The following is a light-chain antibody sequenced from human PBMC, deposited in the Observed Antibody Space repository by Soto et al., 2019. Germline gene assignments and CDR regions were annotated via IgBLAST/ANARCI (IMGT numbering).Light chain of an antibody. CDR1: QTVGSK. J-gene: IGKJ1*01. V-gene: IGKV3-15*01. CDR2: GAS. CDR3: QQYNNWPRT. Sequence: EMVMTQSPATLSVSPGERATLSCRASQTVGSKLAWYQQKPGQVPRLLIHGASTRATGIPARFSGSGSGTEFTLTISSLQSEDFAVYYCQQYNNWPRTFGQGTRVEI.